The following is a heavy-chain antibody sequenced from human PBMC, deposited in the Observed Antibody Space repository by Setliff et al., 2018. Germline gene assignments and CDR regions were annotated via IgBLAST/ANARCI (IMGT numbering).Heavy chain of an antibody. CDR3: ARHPHYDSSGYRDY. V-gene: IGHV4-31*03. CDR2: IYHSGST. CDR1: GGSISSGGYY. Sequence: PSETLSLTCTVSGGSISSGGYYWSWIRQHPGKGLEWIGYIYHSGSTYYNPSLKSRVTISVDTSKNQFSLKLSSVTAADTAVYYCARHPHYDSSGYRDYWGQGTLVTVSS. J-gene: IGHJ4*02. D-gene: IGHD3-22*01.